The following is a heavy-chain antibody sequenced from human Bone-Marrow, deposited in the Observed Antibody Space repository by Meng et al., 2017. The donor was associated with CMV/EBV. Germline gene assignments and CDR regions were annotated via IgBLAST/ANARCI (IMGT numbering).Heavy chain of an antibody. D-gene: IGHD3-3*01. J-gene: IGHJ5*02. Sequence: ASVKVSCKASGYTFTGYYMHWVRQAPGQGLEWMGWINPNSGGTNYAQKFQGGVTMTRDTSISTAYMELSRLRSDDTAVYYCASLRITIFGVVRFDPWGQGTLVTVSS. CDR2: INPNSGGT. CDR1: GYTFTGYY. CDR3: ASLRITIFGVVRFDP. V-gene: IGHV1-2*02.